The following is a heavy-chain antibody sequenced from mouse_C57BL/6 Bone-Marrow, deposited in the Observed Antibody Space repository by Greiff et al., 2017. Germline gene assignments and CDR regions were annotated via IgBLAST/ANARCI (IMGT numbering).Heavy chain of an antibody. D-gene: IGHD1-1*01. CDR1: ASTFTGTW. J-gene: IGHJ3*01. Sequence: QVQLQQPGPELLFPGASVKLSSRAFASTFTGTWMHWVKQRPGQGLDWTGEIDPSDSYTNYNQKFKGKSTLTVDKSSSTAYMQLSSLTSEDSAVYYCARSSNYGSSYQFAYWGQGTLVTVSA. CDR2: IDPSDSYT. V-gene: IGHV1-69*01. CDR3: ARSSNYGSSYQFAY.